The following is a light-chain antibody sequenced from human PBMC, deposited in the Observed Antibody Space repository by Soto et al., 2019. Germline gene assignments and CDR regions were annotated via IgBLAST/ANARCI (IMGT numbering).Light chain of an antibody. Sequence: QSVLTQPPSVSGAPVQRVTISCTGSSSNIGAGYDVHWYQQLPGTAPKLLIYGNSNRPSGVPDRFSGSKSGTSASLAITGLQAEDEADYYCQSYDSSLSGWVFGTGTKVTVL. CDR2: GNS. CDR3: QSYDSSLSGWV. J-gene: IGLJ1*01. V-gene: IGLV1-40*01. CDR1: SSNIGAGYD.